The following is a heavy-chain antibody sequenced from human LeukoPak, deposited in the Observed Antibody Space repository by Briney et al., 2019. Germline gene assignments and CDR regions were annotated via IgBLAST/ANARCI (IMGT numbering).Heavy chain of an antibody. CDR1: GGSFSGYY. V-gene: IGHV4-34*01. J-gene: IGHJ4*02. CDR2: INHSGST. Sequence: PSETLSLTCAVYGGSFSGYYWSWIRQPPGKGLEWIGEINHSGSTNYNPSLKSRVTISVDTSKNQFSLKLSSVTAADTAVYYCARSTTVTTMGSDYWGQGTLVTVSS. D-gene: IGHD4-11*01. CDR3: ARSTTVTTMGSDY.